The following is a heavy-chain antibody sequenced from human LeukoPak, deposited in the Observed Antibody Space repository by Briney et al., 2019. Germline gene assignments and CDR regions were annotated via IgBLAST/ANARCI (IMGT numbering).Heavy chain of an antibody. Sequence: PSETLSLTCTVSGGSISTYYWSWIRQPPGKGLEWIGYIYYSGSTNYNPSLKSRVTISVDTSKNQFSLKLSSVTAADTAVYYCARVAYYGSGSYFDYWGQGTLVTVSS. V-gene: IGHV4-59*01. CDR1: GGSISTYY. CDR3: ARVAYYGSGSYFDY. D-gene: IGHD3-10*01. J-gene: IGHJ4*02. CDR2: IYYSGST.